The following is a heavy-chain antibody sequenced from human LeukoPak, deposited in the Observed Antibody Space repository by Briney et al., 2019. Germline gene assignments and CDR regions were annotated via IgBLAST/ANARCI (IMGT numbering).Heavy chain of an antibody. J-gene: IGHJ4*02. V-gene: IGHV4-39*01. CDR2: MYYSGST. CDR3: ARQVAVTRLFDY. Sequence: PSETLSLTCTVSGGSISRSSDYWGWIRQPPGKGLEWIGSMYYSGSTYYNASLKSRVTISVDTSKNQFSLNLSSVTAADTAVYYCARQVAVTRLFDYWGQGTLVTVSS. D-gene: IGHD6-19*01. CDR1: GGSISRSSDY.